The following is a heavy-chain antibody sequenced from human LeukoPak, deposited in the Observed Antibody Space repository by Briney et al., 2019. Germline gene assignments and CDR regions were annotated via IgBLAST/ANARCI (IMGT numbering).Heavy chain of an antibody. CDR1: GFTFSSYW. J-gene: IGHJ5*02. Sequence: GGSLRLSCAASGFTFSSYWMHWVRQAPGKGLVWVSRINSDGSSTSYADSVNGRFTISRDNAKNTLYLQMNSLRAEDTAVYYCARDSQWLGNWFDPWGQGTLVTVSS. CDR3: ARDSQWLGNWFDP. D-gene: IGHD3-22*01. V-gene: IGHV3-74*01. CDR2: INSDGSST.